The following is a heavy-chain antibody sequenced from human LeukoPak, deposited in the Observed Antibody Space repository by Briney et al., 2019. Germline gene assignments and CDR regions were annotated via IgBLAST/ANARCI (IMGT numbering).Heavy chain of an antibody. CDR2: ISAYNGNT. J-gene: IGHJ4*02. V-gene: IGHV1-18*01. CDR1: GYIFTSYG. Sequence: GASVKVSCKASGYIFTSYGISWVRQAPGQGLEWMGWISAYNGNTNYAQKLQGRVTMTTDTSTSTAYMELRSLRSDDTAVYYCARGASVVLVAATLDYWGQGTLVTVSS. D-gene: IGHD2-15*01. CDR3: ARGASVVLVAATLDY.